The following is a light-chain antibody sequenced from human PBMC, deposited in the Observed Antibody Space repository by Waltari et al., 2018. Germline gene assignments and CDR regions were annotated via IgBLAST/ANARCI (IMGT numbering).Light chain of an antibody. J-gene: IGKJ1*01. CDR1: QSVRGT. CDR2: GAS. Sequence: EIVLTQSPGPLSLSPGETATLSCRASQSVRGTLAWYQQKPGQAPRLLSYGASSRATGIPDRFSGSGSGTDFSLTISRLEPEDFAVYYCQHYVRLPVTFGQGTRVEIK. CDR3: QHYVRLPVT. V-gene: IGKV3-20*01.